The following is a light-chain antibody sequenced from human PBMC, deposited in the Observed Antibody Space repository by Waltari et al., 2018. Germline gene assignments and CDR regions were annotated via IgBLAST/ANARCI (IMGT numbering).Light chain of an antibody. CDR3: QHYINYWT. CDR1: ESVSTS. CDR2: GAS. Sequence: DIQMTQSPSTLSASVGDRVTITCRASESVSTSLAWYPPNPGKAPKLLISGASNFESGVPSWFIGSWSGTEFTFTISSMQPDDFATYDSQHYINYWTFGQGPKVEIK. V-gene: IGKV1-5*03. J-gene: IGKJ1*01.